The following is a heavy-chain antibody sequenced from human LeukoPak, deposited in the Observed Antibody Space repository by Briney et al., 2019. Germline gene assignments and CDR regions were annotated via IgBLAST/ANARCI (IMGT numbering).Heavy chain of an antibody. CDR3: ARCGYCSSTSCMGYYYYYYMDV. CDR2: IKQDGSEK. CDR1: GFTFSSYW. J-gene: IGHJ6*03. Sequence: GGSLRLSCAASGFTFSSYWMSWVRQAPGKGLEWVANIKQDGSEKYYVDSVKGRFTISRDNAKNSLYLQMNSLRAEDTAVYYCARCGYCSSTSCMGYYYYYYMDVWGKGTTVTVSS. V-gene: IGHV3-7*01. D-gene: IGHD2-2*03.